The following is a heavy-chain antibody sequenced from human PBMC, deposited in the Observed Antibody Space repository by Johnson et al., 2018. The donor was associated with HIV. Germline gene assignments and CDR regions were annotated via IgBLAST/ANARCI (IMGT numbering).Heavy chain of an antibody. CDR3: ARDKDYGANQAFDI. CDR1: RFTFSTND. J-gene: IGHJ3*02. Sequence: QVQLVESGGGVVQPGGSLTLSSAASRFTFSTNDMHGVRQAPGKGLEWVSLIYGGGTSYYADSVKGRFTISRDNSKNTLYIQMNSLATEETAVYYYARDKDYGANQAFDIWGQGTMVTVSS. V-gene: IGHV3-NL1*01. CDR2: IYGGGTS. D-gene: IGHD4-17*01.